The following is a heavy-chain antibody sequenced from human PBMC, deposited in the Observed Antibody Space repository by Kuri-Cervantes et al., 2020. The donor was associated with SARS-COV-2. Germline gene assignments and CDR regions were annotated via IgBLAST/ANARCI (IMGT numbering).Heavy chain of an antibody. Sequence: GESLKISCKGSGYIFTTYWISWVRQMPGKGLEWMGRIDPSDSYTNYSPSFQGHVTISADKSISTAYLHWNSLKASDTAMYYCASGIAVAGTFDYWGQGTLVTVSS. CDR2: IDPSDSYT. D-gene: IGHD6-19*01. CDR1: GYIFTTYW. J-gene: IGHJ4*02. CDR3: ASGIAVAGTFDY. V-gene: IGHV5-10-1*01.